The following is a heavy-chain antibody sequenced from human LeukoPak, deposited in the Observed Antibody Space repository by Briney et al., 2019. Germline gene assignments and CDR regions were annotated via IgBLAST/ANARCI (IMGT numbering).Heavy chain of an antibody. Sequence: PGGSLRLSCAASGFTFSSYSMNWVRQAPGKGLEWVSSISSSSSYIYYADSVKGRFTISRDNAKNSLYLQMNSLRAEDTAVYYCARDPFGWTTIDYWGQGTLVTVSS. CDR1: GFTFSSYS. J-gene: IGHJ4*02. CDR2: ISSSSSYI. D-gene: IGHD3-10*01. V-gene: IGHV3-21*01. CDR3: ARDPFGWTTIDY.